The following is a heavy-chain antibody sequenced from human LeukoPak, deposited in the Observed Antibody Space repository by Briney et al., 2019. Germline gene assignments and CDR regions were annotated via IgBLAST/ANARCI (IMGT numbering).Heavy chain of an antibody. Sequence: GGSLRLSCAASGFTFSSYAMSWVRQAPGKGLEWVSGISGSGGSTYYAGSVKGRFTISRDNSKNTLYLQMNSLRVDDTAVYYCAKDFRDGYNTYYFDYWGQGTLVTVSS. CDR3: AKDFRDGYNTYYFDY. J-gene: IGHJ4*02. D-gene: IGHD5-24*01. CDR2: ISGSGGST. CDR1: GFTFSSYA. V-gene: IGHV3-23*01.